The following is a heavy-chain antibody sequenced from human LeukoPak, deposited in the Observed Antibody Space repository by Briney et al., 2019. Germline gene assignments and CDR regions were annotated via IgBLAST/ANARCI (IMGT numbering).Heavy chain of an antibody. J-gene: IGHJ4*02. CDR2: ISSSSNNI. D-gene: IGHD2-2*01. CDR1: GFTFSTYT. CDR3: ARGYQRSDY. Sequence: PGGSLRLSCAASGFTFSTYTMNWVRQAPGKGLEWVSSISSSSNNINYADSVKGRFTISRDNAMNSVHLQMNSLRVEDTAVYYCARGYQRSDYWGQGTRITASS. V-gene: IGHV3-21*01.